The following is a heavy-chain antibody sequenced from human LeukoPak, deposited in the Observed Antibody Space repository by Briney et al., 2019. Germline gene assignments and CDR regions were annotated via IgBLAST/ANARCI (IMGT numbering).Heavy chain of an antibody. CDR3: ESQRIGATDY. CDR1: GFTFSNAW. D-gene: IGHD3-3*01. CDR2: ISGKSDYI. V-gene: IGHV3/OR16-9*01. J-gene: IGHJ4*02. Sequence: GGSLRLSCAASGFTFSNAWMSWVRQAPGKGLEWVSSISGKSDYIYYVDSVKGRFTVSRDNAKNSLFLQMNSLRAEDTAVYYCESQRIGATDYWGQGTLVTVSS.